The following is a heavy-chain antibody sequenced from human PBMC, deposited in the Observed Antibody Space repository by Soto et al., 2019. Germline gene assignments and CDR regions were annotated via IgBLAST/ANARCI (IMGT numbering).Heavy chain of an antibody. J-gene: IGHJ4*02. D-gene: IGHD6-13*01. Sequence: EVQLVESGGGLVKPGGSLRLSCAASGFTFSNAWMSWVRQAPGKGLEWVGRIKSKTDGGTTDYAAPVKGRFTISRDDSKNTLYLQMNSLKTEDTAVYYYTTDSSSWGLFDYWGQGTLVTVSS. CDR2: IKSKTDGGTT. V-gene: IGHV3-15*01. CDR3: TTDSSSWGLFDY. CDR1: GFTFSNAW.